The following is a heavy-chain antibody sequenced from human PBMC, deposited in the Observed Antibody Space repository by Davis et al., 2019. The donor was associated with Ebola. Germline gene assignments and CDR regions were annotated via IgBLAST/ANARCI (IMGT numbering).Heavy chain of an antibody. Sequence: PGGSLRLSCAASGFTFSGSAMHWVRQASGKGLEWVGRIRSKANSYATAYAASVKGRFTISRDDSKNTAYLQMNSLKTEDTAVYYCARGRGGLRYFDWLDVDWFDPWGQGTLVTVSS. CDR2: IRSKANSYAT. J-gene: IGHJ5*02. V-gene: IGHV3-73*01. CDR3: ARGRGGLRYFDWLDVDWFDP. CDR1: GFTFSGSA. D-gene: IGHD3-9*01.